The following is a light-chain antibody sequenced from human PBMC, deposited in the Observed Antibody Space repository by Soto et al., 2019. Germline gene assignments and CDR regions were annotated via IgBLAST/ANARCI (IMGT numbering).Light chain of an antibody. Sequence: DLQMTQSPSSLSASVVDRVTIXCRASQSISSWLAWYQQKPGKAPKLLIYKASSLESGVPSRFSGSGSGTEFTLTISSLQPDDFATYYCQQYNSYPITFGQGTRLEIK. CDR1: QSISSW. CDR2: KAS. V-gene: IGKV1-5*03. CDR3: QQYNSYPIT. J-gene: IGKJ5*01.